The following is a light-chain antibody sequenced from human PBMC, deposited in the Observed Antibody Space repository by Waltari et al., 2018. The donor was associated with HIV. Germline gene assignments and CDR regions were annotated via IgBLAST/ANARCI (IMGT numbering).Light chain of an antibody. Sequence: QSVLTQPPSVSEAPRQRVTISCSGSSSNIGNNAVNWYQQVPGKPPKLLIYYDDLLSSGVSDRVSASKSGTSASRAIRGLQSEDEADYYCAAWDDSLNGYVFGSGTKVTVL. CDR2: YDD. CDR1: SSNIGNNA. J-gene: IGLJ1*01. V-gene: IGLV1-36*01. CDR3: AAWDDSLNGYV.